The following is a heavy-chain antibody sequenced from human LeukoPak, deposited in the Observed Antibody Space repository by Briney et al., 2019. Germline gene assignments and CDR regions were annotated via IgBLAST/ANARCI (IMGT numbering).Heavy chain of an antibody. CDR1: RYTFTGYY. CDR3: ARDPREVYYGMDV. J-gene: IGHJ6*02. Sequence: GASVKVSCKASRYTFTGYYMHWVRQAPGQGLEWMGWINPNSGGTNYAQKFQGRVTMTRDTSISTAYMELSRLRSDDTAVYYCARDPREVYYGMDVWGQGTTVTVSS. V-gene: IGHV1-2*02. CDR2: INPNSGGT.